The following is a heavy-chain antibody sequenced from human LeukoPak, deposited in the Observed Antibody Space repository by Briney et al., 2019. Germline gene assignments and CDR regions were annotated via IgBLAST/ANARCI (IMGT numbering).Heavy chain of an antibody. CDR3: ARSITGTTDAFDI. CDR1: GYSFTSYW. D-gene: IGHD1-7*01. J-gene: IGHJ3*02. V-gene: IGHV5-51*01. Sequence: KAGESLKISCKGSGYSFTSYWIGWVRQMPGKGLEWMGIIYPGDSDTRYSPSFQGQVTISADKSISTAYLQWSSLKASDTAMYYCARSITGTTDAFDIWGQGTMVTVSS. CDR2: IYPGDSDT.